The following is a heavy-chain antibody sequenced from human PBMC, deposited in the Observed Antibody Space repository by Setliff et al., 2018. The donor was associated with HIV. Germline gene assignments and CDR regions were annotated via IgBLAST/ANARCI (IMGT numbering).Heavy chain of an antibody. CDR3: ARVPYLEQLTYYYYYGMDV. D-gene: IGHD6-13*01. CDR1: GYTFTSYY. J-gene: IGHJ6*02. Sequence: GASVKVSCKASGYTFTSYYMHGVRQAPGQGLEWMGIINPSGGSTIYAQKFQGRVTMTRDTSMSTAYMELSRLRSDDTAVYYCARVPYLEQLTYYYYYGMDVWGQGTTVTVSS. V-gene: IGHV1-46*01. CDR2: INPSGGST.